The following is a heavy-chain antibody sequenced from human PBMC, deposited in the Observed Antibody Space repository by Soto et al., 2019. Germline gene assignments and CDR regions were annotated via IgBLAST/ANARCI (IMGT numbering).Heavy chain of an antibody. CDR1: GFTFPSYL. CDR3: ARDHAEDFGYDLDYFDY. D-gene: IGHD5-12*01. J-gene: IGHJ4*02. Sequence: GSLRLSCAASGFTFPSYLMCWVRQAPGKGPEWVANIKQDGSEKYYVDSVKGRFTISRDNAKNSLYLQMNSLRAEDTAFYYCARDHAEDFGYDLDYFDYWGQGT. CDR2: IKQDGSEK. V-gene: IGHV3-7*05.